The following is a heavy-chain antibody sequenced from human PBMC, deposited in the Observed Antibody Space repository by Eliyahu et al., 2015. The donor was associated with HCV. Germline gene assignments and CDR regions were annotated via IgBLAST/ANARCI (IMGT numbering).Heavy chain of an antibody. CDR1: GFTFRDYG. V-gene: IGHV3-49*03. CDR2: IRSKANDATP. CDR3: TGTSYYDFIMGT. Sequence: EVQLVESGGGLVQPGRSLRLSCTGSGFTFRDYGLSWFRQAPGKGLEWVGFIRSKANDATPQYAASVNGRFRISRDDSKSIAYLQMNSLKTEDTAMYYCTGTSYYDFIMGTWGQGTQVTVSS. J-gene: IGHJ4*02. D-gene: IGHD3-3*01.